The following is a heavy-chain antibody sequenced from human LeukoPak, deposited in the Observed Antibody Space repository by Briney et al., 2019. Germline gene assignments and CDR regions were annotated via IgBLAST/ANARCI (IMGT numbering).Heavy chain of an antibody. CDR3: ARSPPLRRYFDC. J-gene: IGHJ4*02. Sequence: PGGSLRLPCAASGFPFSSYSMNWVRPAPGKRLEWVSSISSSSSYIYYAHSVKGPFTISRDNAKSSLYLQMNSLRAGDTAVYYCARSPPLRRYFDCWGQGTLVTVSS. D-gene: IGHD3-9*01. CDR1: GFPFSSYS. V-gene: IGHV3-21*03. CDR2: ISSSSSYI.